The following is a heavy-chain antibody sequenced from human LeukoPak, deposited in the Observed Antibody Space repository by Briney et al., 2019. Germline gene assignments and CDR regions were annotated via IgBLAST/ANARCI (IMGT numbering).Heavy chain of an antibody. D-gene: IGHD6-13*01. J-gene: IGHJ4*02. V-gene: IGHV4-59*12. CDR2: IDHTGST. Sequence: PSETLSLTCTVSDDSITIYYWTWIRQPPGKGLEWIGYIDHTGSTNYNPYLNSRVTISRDTSKNHFSLELSSVTAADTAVYYCARGVIATGGNDFDYWGQGTLVTVSS. CDR3: ARGVIATGGNDFDY. CDR1: DDSITIYY.